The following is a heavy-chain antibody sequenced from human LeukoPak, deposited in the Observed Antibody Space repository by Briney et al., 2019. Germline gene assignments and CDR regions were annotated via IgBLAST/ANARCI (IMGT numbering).Heavy chain of an antibody. D-gene: IGHD1-26*01. V-gene: IGHV1-24*01. Sequence: ASVKVSCKVSGYTLTELSMHWVRQAPGKGLEWMGGFDPEDGETIYAQKFQGRVTMTEDTSTDTAYMELSSLRSEDTVVYYCATDRGSGSAPRLYYWGQGTLVTVSS. CDR3: ATDRGSGSAPRLYY. CDR1: GYTLTELS. CDR2: FDPEDGET. J-gene: IGHJ4*02.